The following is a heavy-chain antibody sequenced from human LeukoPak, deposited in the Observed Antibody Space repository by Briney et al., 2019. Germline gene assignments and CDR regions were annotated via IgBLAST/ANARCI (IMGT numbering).Heavy chain of an antibody. D-gene: IGHD3-22*01. J-gene: IGHJ4*02. Sequence: SGGSLRLSCAASGLTFSSYAMSWVRQAPGKGLEWVSAISGSGGSTYYADSVKGRFTISRDNPKNTLYLQMNSLRAGDTAVYYCAKDLFYYDSSGFAHDYWGRGTLVTVSS. V-gene: IGHV3-23*01. CDR3: AKDLFYYDSSGFAHDY. CDR1: GLTFSSYA. CDR2: ISGSGGST.